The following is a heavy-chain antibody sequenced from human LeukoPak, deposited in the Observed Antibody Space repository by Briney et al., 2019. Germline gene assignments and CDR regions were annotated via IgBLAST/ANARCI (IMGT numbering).Heavy chain of an antibody. D-gene: IGHD1-26*01. Sequence: GGSLRLSCAASGFTFSSYSMNWVRQAPGKGLEWVSSISSSSSYIYYADSVKGRFTISRDNAKNSLYLQMNSLRAEDTAVYYCARDLVGANAIGYWGQGTLVTVSS. J-gene: IGHJ4*02. CDR3: ARDLVGANAIGY. CDR1: GFTFSSYS. V-gene: IGHV3-21*01. CDR2: ISSSSSYI.